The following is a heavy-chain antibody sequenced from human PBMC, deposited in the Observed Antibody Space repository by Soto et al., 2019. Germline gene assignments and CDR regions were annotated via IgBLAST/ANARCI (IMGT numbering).Heavy chain of an antibody. Sequence: SVKVSCKASGGTFSSYAISWVRQAPGQGLEWMGGIIPIFGTANYAQKFQGRVTVTADESTSTAYMELSSLRSEDTAVYYCARARVGVTYRYYDAFEIWGQGTMVTVSS. CDR2: IIPIFGTA. D-gene: IGHD1-26*01. V-gene: IGHV1-69*13. J-gene: IGHJ3*02. CDR3: ARARVGVTYRYYDAFEI. CDR1: GGTFSSYA.